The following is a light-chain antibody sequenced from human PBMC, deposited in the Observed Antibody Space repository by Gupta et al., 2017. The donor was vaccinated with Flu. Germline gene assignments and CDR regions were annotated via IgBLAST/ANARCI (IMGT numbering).Light chain of an antibody. CDR2: EVT. V-gene: IGLV2-8*01. Sequence: QSALTQPPSASGSPGQSVTISCTGTNSDVGAYNYVSWYRQHPGEAPKLKIYEVTKRPSGVPDRFSGSKSGNTASLTVSGLQAEDEGDYYCSSYAGTNNLMFGGGTKLSVL. CDR1: NSDVGAYNY. CDR3: SSYAGTNNLM. J-gene: IGLJ3*02.